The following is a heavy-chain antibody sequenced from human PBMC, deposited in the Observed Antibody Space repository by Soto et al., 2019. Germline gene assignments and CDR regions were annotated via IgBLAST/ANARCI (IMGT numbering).Heavy chain of an antibody. CDR3: ARHRGYYDILTGYYTELNFDY. Sequence: SETLSLTCSVSGDFISNTTYYWAWVRQAPGKGLEWVGSIYFSGSGTSHYNPSLKSRVTISVDTSKNQFSLKLSSVTAADTAVCYCARHRGYYDILTGYYTELNFDYWGQGTLVTVSS. J-gene: IGHJ4*02. CDR2: IYFSGSGTS. V-gene: IGHV4-39*01. D-gene: IGHD3-9*01. CDR1: GDFISNTTYY.